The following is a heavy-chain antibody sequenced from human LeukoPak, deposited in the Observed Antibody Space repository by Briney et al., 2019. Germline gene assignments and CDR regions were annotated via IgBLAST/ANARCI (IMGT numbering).Heavy chain of an antibody. CDR2: ISAYNGNT. CDR1: GYTFTSYG. V-gene: IGHV1-18*01. CDR3: ARSIVVVVAATPFDY. D-gene: IGHD2-15*01. Sequence: ASVNVSFKASGYTFTSYGISWVRQAPGQGLEWMGWISAYNGNTNYAQKLQGRVTMTTDTSTSTAYMELRSLRSDDTAVYYCARSIVVVVAATPFDYWGQGTLVTVSS. J-gene: IGHJ4*02.